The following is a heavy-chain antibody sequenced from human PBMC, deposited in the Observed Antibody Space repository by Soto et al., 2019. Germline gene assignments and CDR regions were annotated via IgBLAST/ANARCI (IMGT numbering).Heavy chain of an antibody. Sequence: GGSLRLSCAASGFTFDDYAMHWVRQAPGKGLEWVSLISGDGGSTYYADSVKGRFTISRDNSKNSLYLQMNSLRTEDTALYYCAKELGYGSGRQYFDYWGQGTLVTVSS. CDR1: GFTFDDYA. J-gene: IGHJ4*02. CDR3: AKELGYGSGRQYFDY. CDR2: ISGDGGST. V-gene: IGHV3-43*02. D-gene: IGHD3-10*01.